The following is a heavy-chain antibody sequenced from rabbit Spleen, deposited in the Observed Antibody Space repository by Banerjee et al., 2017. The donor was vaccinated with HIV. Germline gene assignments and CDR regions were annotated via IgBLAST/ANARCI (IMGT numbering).Heavy chain of an antibody. Sequence: QSLEESGGALVKPGASLTLTCKASGFSFKSGYDMCWVRQAPGKGLEWVACAYAGSSGNTYSATWAKGRFTVSKTSSTTVTLQMNSLTAADTATYFCARDTSSSFSSYGMDLWGQGTLVTVS. J-gene: IGHJ6*01. D-gene: IGHD1-1*01. CDR1: GFSFKSGYD. V-gene: IGHV1S40*01. CDR2: AYAGSSGNT. CDR3: ARDTSSSFSSYGMDL.